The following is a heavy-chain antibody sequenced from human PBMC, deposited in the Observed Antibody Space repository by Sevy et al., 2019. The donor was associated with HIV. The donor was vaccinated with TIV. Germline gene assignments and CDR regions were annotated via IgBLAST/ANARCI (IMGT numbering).Heavy chain of an antibody. CDR2: IIPIFGTA. CDR1: GGTFSSYA. J-gene: IGHJ5*02. V-gene: IGHV1-69*13. Sequence: ASVKVSCKASGGTFSSYAISWVRQAPGQGLEWMGGIIPIFGTANYAQKFQGRVTITVDESTSTAYMELSSLRSEDTAVYYCARVGAYCGGDCYSPWFDPWGQGTLVTVSS. D-gene: IGHD2-21*02. CDR3: ARVGAYCGGDCYSPWFDP.